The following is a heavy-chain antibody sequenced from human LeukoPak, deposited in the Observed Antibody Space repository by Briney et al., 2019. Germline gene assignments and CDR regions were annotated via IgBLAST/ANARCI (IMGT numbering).Heavy chain of an antibody. D-gene: IGHD3-3*01. CDR3: ARGNPRRFLEWLTFDY. CDR2: FDPEDGET. V-gene: IGHV1-24*01. CDR1: GYTLTELS. Sequence: ASVKVSCKVSGYTLTELSMHWVRQAPGKGLEWMGGFDPEDGETIYAQKFQGRVTITADESTSTAYMELSSLRSEDTAVYYCARGNPRRFLEWLTFDYWGQGTLVTVSS. J-gene: IGHJ4*02.